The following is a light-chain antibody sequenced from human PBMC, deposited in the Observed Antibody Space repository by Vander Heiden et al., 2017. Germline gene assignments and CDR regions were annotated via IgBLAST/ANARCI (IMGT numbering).Light chain of an antibody. J-gene: IGLJ2*01. CDR1: RSNVGRNN. V-gene: IGLV1-44*01. CDR3: AGGDDSMNGVL. CDR2: DND. Sequence: QSVLPQPPSASGTPGPRVTISCSGSRSNVGRNNVNWYPQFPGAAPKLIIYDNDNWTVGGPDRFAGAKSGTSAALAISGRKFEDEADEYCAGGDDSMNGVLFGGGTKLTVL.